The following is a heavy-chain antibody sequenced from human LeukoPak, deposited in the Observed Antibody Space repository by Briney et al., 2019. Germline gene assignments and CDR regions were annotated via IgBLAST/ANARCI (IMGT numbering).Heavy chain of an antibody. CDR2: IYPGDSDT. CDR3: ARQWEMATMPSDAFDI. D-gene: IGHD5-24*01. J-gene: IGHJ3*02. V-gene: IGHV5-51*01. Sequence: GESLKISCKGSGYSFTSYWIGWVRQMPGKGLEWMGIIYPGDSDTRYSPSFQGQVTISADKSISTAYLQWSSLKASDTAMYYCARQWEMATMPSDAFDIWGQGTMVTVSS. CDR1: GYSFTSYW.